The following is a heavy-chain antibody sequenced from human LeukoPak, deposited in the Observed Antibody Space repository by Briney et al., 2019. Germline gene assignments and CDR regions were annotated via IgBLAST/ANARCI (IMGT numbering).Heavy chain of an antibody. CDR3: ARVGLPNDAFDI. CDR1: GYTFTSYD. D-gene: IGHD2-15*01. CDR2: MNPNSGNT. V-gene: IGHV1-8*01. J-gene: IGHJ3*02. Sequence: ASVKVSCKASGYTFTSYDINWVRQATGQGLEWMGWMNPNSGNTGYAQKFQGRVTMTRNTSTSTAYMELSSLRSEDTAVYYCARVGLPNDAFDIWGQGTMVTVSS.